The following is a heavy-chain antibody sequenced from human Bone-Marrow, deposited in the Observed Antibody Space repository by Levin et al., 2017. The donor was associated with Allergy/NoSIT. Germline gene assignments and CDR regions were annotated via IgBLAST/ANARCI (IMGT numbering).Heavy chain of an antibody. D-gene: IGHD3-10*01. CDR3: TTRKTYYYGSGSYNVGRRQYYFDY. Sequence: GESLKISCAASGFTFSNAWMSWVRQAPGKGLEWVGRIKSKTDGGTTDYAAPVKGRFTISRDDSKNTLYLQMNSLKTEDTAVYYCTTRKTYYYGSGSYNVGRRQYYFDYWGQGTLVTVSS. CDR1: GFTFSNAW. J-gene: IGHJ4*02. CDR2: IKSKTDGGTT. V-gene: IGHV3-15*01.